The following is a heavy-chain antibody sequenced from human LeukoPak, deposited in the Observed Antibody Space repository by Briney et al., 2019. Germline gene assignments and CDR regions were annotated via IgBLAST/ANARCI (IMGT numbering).Heavy chain of an antibody. J-gene: IGHJ1*01. CDR3: ARDPYCGGDCYPEYFQH. D-gene: IGHD2-21*02. CDR2: ISSSSSYI. CDR1: GFTFSSYS. V-gene: IGHV3-21*01. Sequence: PGGSLRLSCAASGFTFSSYSMNWVRQAPGKGLEWVSFISSSSSYIYYADSVKGRFTISRDNAKNSLYLRMNSLRAEDTAVYYCARDPYCGGDCYPEYFQHWGQGTLVTVSS.